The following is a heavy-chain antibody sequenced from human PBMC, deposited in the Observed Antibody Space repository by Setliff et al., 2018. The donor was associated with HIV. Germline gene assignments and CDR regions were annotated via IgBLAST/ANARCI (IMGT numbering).Heavy chain of an antibody. Sequence: GESLKISCAASGFTFSSYAMSWVRQAPGKGLEWVSAISGSGGSTYYADSVKGRFTISRDNSKNTLYLQMNSLRAEDTAVYYCAKGSFMITFGGVVDAFDIWGQGTMVTVSS. J-gene: IGHJ3*02. D-gene: IGHD3-16*01. CDR1: GFTFSSYA. V-gene: IGHV3-23*01. CDR2: ISGSGGST. CDR3: AKGSFMITFGGVVDAFDI.